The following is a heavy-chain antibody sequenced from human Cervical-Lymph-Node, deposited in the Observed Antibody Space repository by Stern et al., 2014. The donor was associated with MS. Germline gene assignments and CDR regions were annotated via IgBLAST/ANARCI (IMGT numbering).Heavy chain of an antibody. CDR1: GYTFTSYW. Sequence: EVHLVESGAEVKKPGESLKISCKVSGYTFTSYWIGWVRQMPGKGLEWMAIISPGDSDARYSPPFQGQVTISADKSITTAYLQWSSLKASDTAMYYCVRPIYYGDNHYYFDYWGQGTLVTVSS. V-gene: IGHV5-51*01. D-gene: IGHD4-23*01. CDR3: VRPIYYGDNHYYFDY. J-gene: IGHJ4*02. CDR2: ISPGDSDA.